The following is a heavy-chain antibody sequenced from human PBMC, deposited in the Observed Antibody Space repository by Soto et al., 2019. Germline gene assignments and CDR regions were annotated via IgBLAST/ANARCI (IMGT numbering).Heavy chain of an antibody. Sequence: PGGSLRLSCAASGFTFSTYGIHWVRQAPGKGLEWVAVISYEGSNKYYADSVKGRFTISRDNSKNTLYLQMNSLRAEDTAVYYCAREGVRGSSPGHYYYYGMDVWGQGTTVTVSS. CDR2: ISYEGSNK. J-gene: IGHJ6*02. CDR3: AREGVRGSSPGHYYYYGMDV. D-gene: IGHD3-10*01. V-gene: IGHV3-30*03. CDR1: GFTFSTYG.